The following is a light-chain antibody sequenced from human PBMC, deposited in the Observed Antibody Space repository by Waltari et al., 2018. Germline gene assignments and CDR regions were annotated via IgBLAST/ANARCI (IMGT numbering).Light chain of an antibody. V-gene: IGLV4-69*01. CDR3: QTWGTGIQV. CDR1: SGHSSYA. J-gene: IGLJ2*01. Sequence: QLVLTQSPSASASLGASVKLTCTLSSGHSSYAIAWHQQQPEKGPRYLMKVNSDGSHKEGDGIPDRFSGSSSGTERYLTISSLQSEDEADYYCQTWGTGIQVFGGGTKLTVL. CDR2: VNSDGSH.